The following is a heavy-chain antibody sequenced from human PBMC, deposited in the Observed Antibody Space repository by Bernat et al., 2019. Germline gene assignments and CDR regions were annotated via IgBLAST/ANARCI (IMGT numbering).Heavy chain of an antibody. CDR3: ASPGYCSGGSCSPGY. Sequence: EVQLVESGGGLVQPGGSLRLSCAASGFTFRSYVMHWVRQAPGKGLEYVSAISSYGESTYYADSVKGRFTISRDNSKNTLYLQMNSLRAEDTAVYYCASPGYCSGGSCSPGYWGQGTLVTVSS. J-gene: IGHJ4*02. V-gene: IGHV3-64*07. D-gene: IGHD2-15*01. CDR1: GFTFRSYV. CDR2: ISSYGEST.